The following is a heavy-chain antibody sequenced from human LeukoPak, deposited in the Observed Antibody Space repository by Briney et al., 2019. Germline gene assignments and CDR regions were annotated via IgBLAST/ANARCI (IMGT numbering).Heavy chain of an antibody. CDR3: ARDFGGNSDF. Sequence: PGGSLRLSCAASGFIVSSYWMHWVRQVPGKGLVWVSRMNVEGSVTSYADFVKGRFSISRYIAKNTLYLQMNTLTAEDTAVYYCARDFGGNSDFWGQGTLVTVSS. J-gene: IGHJ4*02. V-gene: IGHV3-74*01. CDR1: GFIVSSYW. CDR2: MNVEGSVT. D-gene: IGHD4-23*01.